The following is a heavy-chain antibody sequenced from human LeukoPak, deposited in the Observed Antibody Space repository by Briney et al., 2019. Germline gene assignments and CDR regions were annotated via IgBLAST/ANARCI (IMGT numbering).Heavy chain of an antibody. CDR1: GYTFTGYF. D-gene: IGHD6-13*01. CDR2: INPNSGGT. V-gene: IGHV1-2*02. J-gene: IGHJ5*02. Sequence: ASVKVSCKASGYTFTGYFMYWVRQAPGQGLEWMGWINPNSGGTSYAQKFQGRVTMTRDTSISTAYMELSRLRSDDTALYYCAREATAAGNDWFDPWGQGTLVTVSS. CDR3: AREATAAGNDWFDP.